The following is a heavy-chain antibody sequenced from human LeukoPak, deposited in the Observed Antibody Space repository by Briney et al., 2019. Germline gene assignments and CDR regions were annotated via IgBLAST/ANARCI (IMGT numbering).Heavy chain of an antibody. CDR3: ARAPHPPGHSTMTVVVPFCYYYYYMDV. Sequence: SETLSLTCTVSGDSISSSSYYWGWIRQPPGKGLEWIGSIYYSGSTYYNPSLKSRVTISVDTSKNQFSLKLSSVTAADTAVYYCARAPHPPGHSTMTVVVPFCYYYYYMDVWGKGTTVTVSS. CDR2: IYYSGST. D-gene: IGHD3-22*01. CDR1: GDSISSSSYY. J-gene: IGHJ6*03. V-gene: IGHV4-39*01.